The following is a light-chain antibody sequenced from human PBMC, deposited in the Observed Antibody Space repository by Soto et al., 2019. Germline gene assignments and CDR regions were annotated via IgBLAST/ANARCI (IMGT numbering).Light chain of an antibody. CDR1: SGHSSYS. CDR3: QTWGPGIRV. V-gene: IGLV4-69*01. CDR2: VNSDGSH. J-gene: IGLJ3*02. Sequence: QSVLTQSPSASASLGASVNLTCTLSSGHSSYSIAWHQQQSYKGPRYLMKVNSDGSHSKGDGIPDRFSGSSSGADRYFTISSLQSEDEADYYCQTWGPGIRVFGGGTKLTVL.